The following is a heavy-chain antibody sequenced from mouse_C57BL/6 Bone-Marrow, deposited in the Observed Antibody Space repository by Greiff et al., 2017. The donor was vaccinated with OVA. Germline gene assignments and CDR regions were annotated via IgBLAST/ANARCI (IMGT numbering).Heavy chain of an antibody. J-gene: IGHJ2*01. CDR3: VCAPLLAY. D-gene: IGHD1-1*01. Sequence: QVQLQQSGAELVKPGASVKLSCKASGYTFTSYWMHWVKQRPGQGLEWIGMIHPNSCSTNYNEKFKSKATLTVDKSSSTAYMQLSSLTSEDSAVYYCVCAPLLAYWGQGTALTVTS. CDR1: GYTFTSYW. CDR2: IHPNSCST. V-gene: IGHV1-64*01.